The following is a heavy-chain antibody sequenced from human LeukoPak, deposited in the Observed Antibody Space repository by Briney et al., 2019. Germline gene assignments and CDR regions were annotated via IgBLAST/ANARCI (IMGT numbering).Heavy chain of an antibody. CDR1: GYTLTELS. Sequence: ASVKVSCKVSGYTLTELSMHWVRQAPGKGLEWMGGFDPEDGETIYAQKFQGRVTMTEDTSTDTAYMELSRLRSDDTAMYYCTVWFGELTHWGQGTLVTVSS. CDR2: FDPEDGET. CDR3: TVWFGELTH. D-gene: IGHD3-10*01. V-gene: IGHV1-24*01. J-gene: IGHJ4*02.